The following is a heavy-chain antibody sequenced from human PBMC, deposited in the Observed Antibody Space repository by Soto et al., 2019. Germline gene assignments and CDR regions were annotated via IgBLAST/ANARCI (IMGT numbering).Heavy chain of an antibody. CDR3: ARLSTSAGRRYLAC. CDR1: GFSLSSYW. V-gene: IGHV3-7*01. CDR2: MNQDGSES. Sequence: EVQLVESGGGLVQPGGSLRLSCAASGFSLSSYWMSWVRQAPGKGLEWVANMNQDGSESDYVGSVKGRFTFTRDNAKNSLYLQMNSLRAEDTAVYYCARLSTSAGRRYLACWGQGTPVTVSS. J-gene: IGHJ4*02.